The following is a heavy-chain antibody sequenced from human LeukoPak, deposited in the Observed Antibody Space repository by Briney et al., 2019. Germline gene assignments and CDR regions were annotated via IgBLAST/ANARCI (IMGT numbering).Heavy chain of an antibody. Sequence: ASVKVSCKASGGTFSSYAISWVRQAPGQGLEWMGGIIPIFGTANYAQKFQGRVTITTDESTSTAYMELSSLRSEDTAVYYCARGDYGDYDYYYYYMDVWGKGTTVTVSS. D-gene: IGHD4-17*01. CDR3: ARGDYGDYDYYYYYMDV. CDR2: IIPIFGTA. J-gene: IGHJ6*03. V-gene: IGHV1-69*05. CDR1: GGTFSSYA.